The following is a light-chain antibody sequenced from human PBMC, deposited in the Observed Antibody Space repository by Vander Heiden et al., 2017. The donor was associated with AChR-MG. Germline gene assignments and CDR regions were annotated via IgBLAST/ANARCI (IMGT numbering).Light chain of an antibody. CDR1: QSVSNY. CDR3: QQRSNGPPIFT. V-gene: IGKV3-11*01. Sequence: EIVLTQSPATLSLSPGERATLSCRASQSVSNYLAWYQQKPGQAPRLLIYDASNRATGIKARFSGSGYGTDFTLTISSLEPEDFAVYYCQQRSNGPPIFTFGHGTKVDIK. CDR2: DAS. J-gene: IGKJ3*01.